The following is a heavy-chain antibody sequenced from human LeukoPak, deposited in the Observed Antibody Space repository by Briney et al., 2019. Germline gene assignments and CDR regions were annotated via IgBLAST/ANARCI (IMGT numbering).Heavy chain of an antibody. CDR2: TWYDGNRK. D-gene: IGHD3-22*01. V-gene: IGHV3-33*01. Sequence: GVSLRLSCATSGFSLSRLCMHRDRQAPGKGVEGVGVTWYDGNRKYYADSVKGRFTISRDTSKNTLYLQMNSLRAEDTAVYSCARDVDTSGHCGWFHPWGQGTLVTVSS. J-gene: IGHJ5*02. CDR1: GFSLSRLC. CDR3: ARDVDTSGHCGWFHP.